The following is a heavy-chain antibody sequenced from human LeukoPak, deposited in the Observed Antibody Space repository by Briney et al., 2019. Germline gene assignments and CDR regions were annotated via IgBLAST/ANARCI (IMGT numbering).Heavy chain of an antibody. CDR1: GYTFTGYY. CDR3: ARDTAMVTYWFDP. J-gene: IGHJ5*02. CDR2: INPKRGGT. D-gene: IGHD5-18*01. V-gene: IGHV1-2*02. Sequence: SVKVSCKASGYTFTGYYMHWERQAPVHGLECMGWINPKRGGTNYAQKFQGRVTMTRATSISTAYMELSRLRSDDTAVYYCARDTAMVTYWFDPWGQGTLVTVSS.